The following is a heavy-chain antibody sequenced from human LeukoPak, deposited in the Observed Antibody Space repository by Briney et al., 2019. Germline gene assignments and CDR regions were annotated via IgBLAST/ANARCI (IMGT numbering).Heavy chain of an antibody. D-gene: IGHD1-26*01. CDR2: IYYNGNT. CDR3: ARQGGSYSRLGAFDI. J-gene: IGHJ3*02. Sequence: SETLSLTCSVSGYSINRYYRSWIRQSPGKGLEWMGYIYYNGNTKYSPSLESRVTISEDTSKNQFSLKLSSVTAADTAVYYCARQGGSYSRLGAFDIWGQGTMVTVSS. V-gene: IGHV4-59*08. CDR1: GYSINRYY.